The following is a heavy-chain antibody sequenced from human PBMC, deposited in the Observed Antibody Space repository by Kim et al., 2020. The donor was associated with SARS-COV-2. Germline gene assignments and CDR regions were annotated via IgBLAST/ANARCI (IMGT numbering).Heavy chain of an antibody. V-gene: IGHV4-59*01. CDR2: RNFRGGRDF. CDR3: ARYLRGSERSVFDY. J-gene: IGHJ4*01. Sequence: SETLSLTCTVSGGSINNYYWARIRQPPGKGLEWIGHRNFRGGRDFDYNSSLKSRVTMSVDTSKNQFSLEMTSVTAADTAVYYCARYLRGSERSVFDYWR. CDR1: GGSINNYY.